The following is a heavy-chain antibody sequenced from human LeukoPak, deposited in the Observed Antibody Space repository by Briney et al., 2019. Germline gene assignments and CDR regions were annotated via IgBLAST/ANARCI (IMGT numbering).Heavy chain of an antibody. V-gene: IGHV3-66*01. CDR3: AKSASAYYYMDV. J-gene: IGHJ6*03. CDR2: IYSGGST. D-gene: IGHD4/OR15-4a*01. Sequence: GGSLRLSCAASGFTVSSNYMSWVRQAPGKGLEWVSVIYSGGSTYYADSVKGRFTISRDNSKNTLYLQMNSLRAEDTAVYYCAKSASAYYYMDVWGKGTTVTVSS. CDR1: GFTVSSNY.